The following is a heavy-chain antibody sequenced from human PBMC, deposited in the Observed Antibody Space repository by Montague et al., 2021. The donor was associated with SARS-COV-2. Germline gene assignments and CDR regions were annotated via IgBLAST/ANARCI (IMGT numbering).Heavy chain of an antibody. D-gene: IGHD2-2*01. Sequence: SETLSLTCAVSGGSFSGYYWSWIRQPPGKGLELIWEINHSGSTNYNPSXXSRVPVSVDTSKNQFSLKLSSVTAADTAVYYCTREGYQVLWSDYYYYGMDVWGQGTTVTVSS. J-gene: IGHJ6*02. V-gene: IGHV4-34*01. CDR3: TREGYQVLWSDYYYYGMDV. CDR2: INHSGST. CDR1: GGSFSGYY.